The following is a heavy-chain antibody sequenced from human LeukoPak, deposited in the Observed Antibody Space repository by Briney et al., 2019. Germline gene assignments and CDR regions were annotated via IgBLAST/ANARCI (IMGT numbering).Heavy chain of an antibody. CDR1: GYSISSGYY. J-gene: IGHJ4*02. V-gene: IGHV4-38-2*02. D-gene: IGHD5-18*01. CDR2: IYHSGST. Sequence: MASETLSLTCTVSGYSISSGYYWGWIRQPPGKGLEWIGSIYHSGSTYYNPSLKSRVTISVDTSKNQFSLKLSSVTAADTAVYYCASLSGGGYSYGYNYWGQGTLVTVSS. CDR3: ASLSGGGYSYGYNY.